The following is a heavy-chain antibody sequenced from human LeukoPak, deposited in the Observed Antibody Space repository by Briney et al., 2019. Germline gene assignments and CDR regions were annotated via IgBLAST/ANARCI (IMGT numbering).Heavy chain of an antibody. D-gene: IGHD6-13*01. CDR2: ISYDGSNE. V-gene: IGHV3-30*18. CDR1: GFTFSIYG. Sequence: GGGVVQPGRSLSLSCAASGFTFSIYGMHWVRQAPGKGLEWVAVISYDGSNEYYADSVKGRFTISRDNSKNTLYLQMNSLRPEDTAVYYCAKPREGSSSWYAAGWGQGTLVTVSS. CDR3: AKPREGSSSWYAAG. J-gene: IGHJ4*02.